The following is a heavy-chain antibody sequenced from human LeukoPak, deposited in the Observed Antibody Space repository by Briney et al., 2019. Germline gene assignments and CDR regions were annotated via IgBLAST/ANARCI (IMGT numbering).Heavy chain of an antibody. Sequence: GGSLRLSCAASGFTFSDYAMHWVRRAPGKELEYVSAISSNGGSIHYANSVKGRFTISRDNSKNTLYLQVDSLRAEDMAVYYCVAGATPRLSHYFDYWGQGTLVTVSS. CDR3: VAGATPRLSHYFDY. CDR1: GFTFSDYA. D-gene: IGHD1-26*01. J-gene: IGHJ4*02. CDR2: ISSNGGSI. V-gene: IGHV3-64*01.